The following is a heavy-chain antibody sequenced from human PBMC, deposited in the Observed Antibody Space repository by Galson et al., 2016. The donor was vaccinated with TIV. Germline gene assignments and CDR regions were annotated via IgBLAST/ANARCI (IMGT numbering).Heavy chain of an antibody. CDR1: GFTFSDYA. CDR3: ARDRVVDATYYYYYYGMDV. J-gene: IGHJ6*02. Sequence: SLRLSCAASGFTFSDYAMSWIRQAPGKGLEWVSAISGRGGSSNYADSVRGRFTISRDNSKNTLYLQMNSLRVEDTAVYYCARDRVVDATYYYYYYGMDVWGQGTAVTVSS. V-gene: IGHV3-23*01. D-gene: IGHD2-15*01. CDR2: ISGRGGSS.